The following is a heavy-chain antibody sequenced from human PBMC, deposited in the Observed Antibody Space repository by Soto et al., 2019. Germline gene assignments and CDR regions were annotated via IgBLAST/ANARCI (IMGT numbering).Heavy chain of an antibody. CDR3: ARHDYYYYGMDV. Sequence: GESLKISCKGSGYSFTSYWISWVRQMPGKGLEWMGRIDPSDSYTNYSPSFQGHVAISADKSISTAYLQWSSLKASDTAMYYCARHDYYYYGMDVWGQGTTVTVSS. CDR2: IDPSDSYT. CDR1: GYSFTSYW. V-gene: IGHV5-10-1*01. J-gene: IGHJ6*02. D-gene: IGHD3-16*01.